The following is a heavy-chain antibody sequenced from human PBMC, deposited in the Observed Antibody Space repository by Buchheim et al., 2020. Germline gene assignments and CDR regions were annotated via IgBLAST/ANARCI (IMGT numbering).Heavy chain of an antibody. J-gene: IGHJ4*02. CDR2: ISYDGSNK. CDR3: AILAAAGTGDY. D-gene: IGHD6-13*01. V-gene: IGHV3-30*03. CDR1: GFTFSRYG. Sequence: QVQLVESGGGVVQPGRSLRLSCAASGFTFSRYGMHWVRQAPGKGLEWVAVISYDGSNKYYADSVKGRFTISRDNSKNTLYLQMNSLRAEDTAVYYCAILAAAGTGDYWGQGTL.